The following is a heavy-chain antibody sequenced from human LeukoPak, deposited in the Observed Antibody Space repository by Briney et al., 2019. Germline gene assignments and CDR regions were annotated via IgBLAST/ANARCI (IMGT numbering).Heavy chain of an antibody. CDR2: INHSGST. D-gene: IGHD2-2*01. CDR3: ARKPSIRGGFH. J-gene: IGHJ4*02. CDR1: GGSISGYY. Sequence: SETLSLTCTVSGGSISGYYWSWLRQPPGKGLEWIGEINHSGSTNYNPSLKSRVTISVDTSKNQFSLKLISVTAADTAVYYCARKPSIRGGFHWGQGTLVTVSS. V-gene: IGHV4-34*01.